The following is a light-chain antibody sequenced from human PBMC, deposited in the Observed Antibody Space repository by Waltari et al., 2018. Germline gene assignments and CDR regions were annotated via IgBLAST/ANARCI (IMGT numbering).Light chain of an antibody. CDR1: QSVSSR. CDR2: GAS. CDR3: QQYDNWPPR. J-gene: IGKJ1*01. V-gene: IGKV3-15*01. Sequence: EIVLTQSPATLSVSPGERATLSCRASQSVSSRLAWYQQKPDRAPRLLIFGASTRATGIPARFSGSGSGTDFTLTISSLQSEDFAVYYYQQYDNWPPRFGQGTKVEIK.